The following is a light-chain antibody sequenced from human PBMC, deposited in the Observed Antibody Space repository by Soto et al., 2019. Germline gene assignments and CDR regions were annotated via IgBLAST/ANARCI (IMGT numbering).Light chain of an antibody. CDR3: QQYASYSPT. CDR1: QSISTW. Sequence: IQTTQSPSTLSASVGDRVTITCRASQSISTWLAWYRQKPGKAPKLLIYKASSLESGVPSRFSGSGSGTEFTLTISSLQPDDFATYYCQQYASYSPTFGQGTKVDI. V-gene: IGKV1-5*03. CDR2: KAS. J-gene: IGKJ1*01.